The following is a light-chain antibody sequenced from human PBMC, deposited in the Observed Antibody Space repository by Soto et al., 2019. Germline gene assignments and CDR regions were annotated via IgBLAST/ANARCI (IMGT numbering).Light chain of an antibody. Sequence: QSVLTQPPSVSAAPGQKVTISCSGSSSNIGNNYVSWYQQLPGTAPKLLIYDNNKRPSGIPDRFSGSKSGTSATLGITGLQTGDEADYYCGTGDSSLSALYVFGTGTKLTVL. J-gene: IGLJ1*01. CDR3: GTGDSSLSALYV. CDR2: DNN. V-gene: IGLV1-51*01. CDR1: SSNIGNNY.